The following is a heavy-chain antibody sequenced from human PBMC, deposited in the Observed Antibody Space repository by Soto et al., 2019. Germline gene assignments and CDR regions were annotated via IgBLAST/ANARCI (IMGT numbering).Heavy chain of an antibody. CDR3: ARDCGYGDYYFDY. V-gene: IGHV1-2*04. CDR1: GYTFTVYY. Sequence: APVKVSCKASGYTFTVYYMHCVRQAPGQGLEWMGWINPNSGGTNYAQKFQGWVTMTRDTSISTAYMELSRLRSDDTAVYYCARDCGYGDYYFDYWGQGTLVTVSS. D-gene: IGHD4-17*01. J-gene: IGHJ4*02. CDR2: INPNSGGT.